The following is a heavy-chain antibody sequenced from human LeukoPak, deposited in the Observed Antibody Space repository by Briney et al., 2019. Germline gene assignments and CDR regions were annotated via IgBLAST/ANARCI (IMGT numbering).Heavy chain of an antibody. CDR3: ARDSCSGGRCYYFDY. D-gene: IGHD2-15*01. V-gene: IGHV1-2*02. J-gene: IGHJ4*02. CDR2: INPNIGAT. Sequence: ASVKVSCKSSGYTFTGYFMHWVRQAPGQGLEWMGWINPNIGATKYARKFQGRVTMTRDTSISTAYMELSRLRSDDTAVYYCARDSCSGGRCYYFDYWGQGILVTVSS. CDR1: GYTFTGYF.